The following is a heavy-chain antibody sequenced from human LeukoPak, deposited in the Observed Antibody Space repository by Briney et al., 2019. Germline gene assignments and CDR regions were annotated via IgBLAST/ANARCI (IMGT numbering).Heavy chain of an antibody. V-gene: IGHV1-69*04. D-gene: IGHD6-19*01. J-gene: IGHJ4*02. CDR2: IIPILGIA. CDR1: GGTFSSYA. CDR3: ARDGIFSSGWYDY. Sequence: SVKVSCKASGGTFSSYAISWVRQAPGQGLEWMGRIIPILGIANYAQKFQGRVTITADKSTSTAYMELSSLRSEDTAVYYCARDGIFSSGWYDYWGQGTLVTVSS.